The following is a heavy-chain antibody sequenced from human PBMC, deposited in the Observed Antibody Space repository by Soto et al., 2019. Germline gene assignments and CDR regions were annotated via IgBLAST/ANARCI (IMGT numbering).Heavy chain of an antibody. CDR3: AKGWEWELLGFDY. CDR2: ISYDGSNK. V-gene: IGHV3-30*18. D-gene: IGHD1-26*01. Sequence: PGGSLRLSCAASGFTFSSYGMHWVRQAPGKGLEWVAVISYDGSNKYYADSVKGRFTISRDNSKNTLYLQMNSLRAEDTAVYYCAKGWEWELLGFDYWGQGTLVTVSS. J-gene: IGHJ4*02. CDR1: GFTFSSYG.